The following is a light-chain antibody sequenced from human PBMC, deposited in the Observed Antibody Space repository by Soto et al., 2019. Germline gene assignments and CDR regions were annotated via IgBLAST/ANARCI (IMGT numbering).Light chain of an antibody. CDR1: SSDVGGYNY. CDR2: DVN. J-gene: IGLJ3*02. CDR3: ISYTSSSTLV. Sequence: QSALTQPASVSGSPGQSITISCTGTSSDVGGYNYVSWYQHHPGKAPKLMIYDVNNRPSGVPNRFSGSKSGNTASLTISGLQAEDEADYYCISYTSSSTLVFGGGTKVTVL. V-gene: IGLV2-14*03.